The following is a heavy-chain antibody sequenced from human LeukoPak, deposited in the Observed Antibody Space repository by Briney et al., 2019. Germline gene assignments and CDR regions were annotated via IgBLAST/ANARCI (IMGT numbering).Heavy chain of an antibody. J-gene: IGHJ4*02. Sequence: GGSLRLSCAASRFTFSSYVMSWVRQAPGKGLEWVSAISGGGGSTYYADSVKGRFTISRDNSKNTLYLQMNSLRAEDTAVYYCAKDFIVVVPAVDYWGQGTLVTVSS. CDR2: ISGGGGST. D-gene: IGHD2-2*01. V-gene: IGHV3-23*01. CDR3: AKDFIVVVPAVDY. CDR1: RFTFSSYV.